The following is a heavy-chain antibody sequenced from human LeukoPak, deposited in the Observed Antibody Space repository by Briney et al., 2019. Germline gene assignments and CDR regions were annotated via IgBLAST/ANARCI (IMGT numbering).Heavy chain of an antibody. CDR2: IIPIFGTA. D-gene: IGHD6-19*01. V-gene: IGHV1-69*13. CDR1: GGTFSSYA. CDR3: ARVVYSSGWYNWFDP. J-gene: IGHJ5*02. Sequence: VASVKVSCKASGGTFSSYAISWVRQAPGRGLEWMGGIIPIFGTANYAQKFQGRVTITADESTSTAYMELSSLRSEDTAVYYCARVVYSSGWYNWFDPWGQGTLVTVSS.